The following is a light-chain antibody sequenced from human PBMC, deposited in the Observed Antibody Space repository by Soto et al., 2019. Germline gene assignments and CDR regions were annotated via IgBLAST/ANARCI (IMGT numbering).Light chain of an antibody. CDR2: SNN. CDR1: SSNIGSNT. V-gene: IGLV1-44*01. J-gene: IGLJ1*01. Sequence: QSVLTQPPSASGTPGQRVTISCSGSSSNIGSNTVNWYQQLPGTAPKLLIYSNNQRPSGVPDRFSGSKSGTSASLAISGLHSEDEADYYCAAWDDSLNGPLFGTGTKLTVL. CDR3: AAWDDSLNGPL.